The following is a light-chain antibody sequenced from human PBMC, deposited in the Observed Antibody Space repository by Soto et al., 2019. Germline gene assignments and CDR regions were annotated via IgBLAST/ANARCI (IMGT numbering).Light chain of an antibody. Sequence: EIVLMQSPGTLSLSPGERATLFCRASQSMKRRYLAWYQQKPGQAPRVLIYAASNRATGIPDRFSGSGSGTDLSLTISRLEPEDFAVYYCHQYDNAPQTFGQGTKWIS. V-gene: IGKV3-20*01. CDR1: QSMKRRY. CDR2: AAS. J-gene: IGKJ2*01. CDR3: HQYDNAPQT.